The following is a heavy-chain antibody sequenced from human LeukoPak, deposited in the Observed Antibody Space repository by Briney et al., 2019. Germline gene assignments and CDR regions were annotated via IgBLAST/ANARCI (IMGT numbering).Heavy chain of an antibody. CDR3: ARDTDTVTTILDY. D-gene: IGHD4-17*01. J-gene: IGHJ4*02. CDR1: GFNFKNYW. V-gene: IGHV3-74*01. CDR2: IINDGSST. Sequence: GGSLRLSCAASGFNFKNYWMHWVRQAPGKGLEWVSRIINDGSSTTYADSVKGRFTISRDNAKDTLYLQMNSLRVEDTAVYYCARDTDTVTTILDYWGQGTLVTASS.